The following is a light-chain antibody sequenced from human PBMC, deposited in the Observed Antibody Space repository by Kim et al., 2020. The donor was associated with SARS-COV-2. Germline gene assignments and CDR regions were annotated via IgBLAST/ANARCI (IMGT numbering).Light chain of an antibody. CDR2: INN. J-gene: IGLJ2*01. CDR3: ATWDDSLHGPV. Sequence: GQRVTISCSGGTSNSGRGPITWYQQRPGTAPKFLIYINNQRPSGVSDRFSGSTSGTSASLTISGLQSDDEAVYYCATWDDSLHGPVFGGGTQLTVL. CDR1: TSNSGRGP. V-gene: IGLV1-44*01.